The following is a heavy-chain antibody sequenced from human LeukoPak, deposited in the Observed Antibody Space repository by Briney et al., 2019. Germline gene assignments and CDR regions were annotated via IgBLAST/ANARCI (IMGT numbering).Heavy chain of an antibody. D-gene: IGHD6-19*01. CDR1: GFTFSSYG. Sequence: GGSLRLSCAASGFTFSSYGMHWVRQAPGKGLEWVAVISYDGSNKYYADSVKGRFTISRDNAKNSLYLQMNSLRAEDTAVYYCARVGTIAVAGFDYWGQGTLVTVSS. V-gene: IGHV3-30*03. CDR2: ISYDGSNK. J-gene: IGHJ4*02. CDR3: ARVGTIAVAGFDY.